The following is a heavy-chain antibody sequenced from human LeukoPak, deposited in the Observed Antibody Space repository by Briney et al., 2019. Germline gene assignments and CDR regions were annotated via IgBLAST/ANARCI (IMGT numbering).Heavy chain of an antibody. V-gene: IGHV1-18*01. Sequence: ASVKVSCKASGYTFTSYGISWVRQAPGQGLEWMGWISAYNGNTNYAQKLQGRVTTTTDTSTSTAYMELRSLRSDDTAVYYCAREEGYCSSTSCSPDYWGQGTLVTVSS. CDR2: ISAYNGNT. CDR3: AREEGYCSSTSCSPDY. CDR1: GYTFTSYG. D-gene: IGHD2-2*01. J-gene: IGHJ4*02.